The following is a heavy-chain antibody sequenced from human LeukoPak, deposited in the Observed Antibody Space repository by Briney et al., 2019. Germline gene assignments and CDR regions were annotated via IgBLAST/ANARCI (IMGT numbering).Heavy chain of an antibody. V-gene: IGHV3-43D*04. Sequence: GGSLRLSCGASGFTLDDYAMHWVRQAPGGALEWVSLISWDGGSTYYADSVKGRFTISRDNSKNSLYLQMNSLRAEDTALYYCAKGLYGSGSYYLDVWGKGTTVTVSS. CDR3: AKGLYGSGSYYLDV. CDR2: ISWDGGST. CDR1: GFTLDDYA. D-gene: IGHD3-10*01. J-gene: IGHJ6*03.